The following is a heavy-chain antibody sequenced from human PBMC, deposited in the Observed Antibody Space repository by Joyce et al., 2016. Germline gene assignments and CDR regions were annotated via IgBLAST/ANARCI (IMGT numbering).Heavy chain of an antibody. CDR3: AHRRHYGSGRLSAFEI. J-gene: IGHJ3*02. D-gene: IGHD3-10*01. V-gene: IGHV2-5*02. CDR2: SYWDDDK. Sequence: QITLKESGPTLVIPTQTLTLPCTFSGFSLTPHGVGVGWIRQPPGKALQWLALSYWDDDKRYSPYLKSRLTITKDTSKNQLVLTMTNMDPVDTATYDCAHRRHYGSGRLSAFEIWGQGTMVTVSS. CDR1: GFSLTPHGVG.